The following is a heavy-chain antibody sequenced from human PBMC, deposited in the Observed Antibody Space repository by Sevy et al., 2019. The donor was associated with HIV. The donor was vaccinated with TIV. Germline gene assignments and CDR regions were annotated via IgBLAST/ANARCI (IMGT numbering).Heavy chain of an antibody. V-gene: IGHV3-33*01. J-gene: IGHJ4*02. D-gene: IGHD6-19*01. CDR2: IWSDGSND. Sequence: GGSPRLSCAASGFTFANYAMHWVRQAPGKGLEWVTVIWSDGSNDVYTDSVKGRFIISRDNIRNTLYLQMNNLRVQDTAVYYCVRGVGWDEAPFDYWGQGALVTVSS. CDR1: GFTFANYA. CDR3: VRGVGWDEAPFDY.